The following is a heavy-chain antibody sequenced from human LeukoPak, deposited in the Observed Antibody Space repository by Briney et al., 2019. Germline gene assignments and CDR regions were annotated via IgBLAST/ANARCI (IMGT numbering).Heavy chain of an antibody. CDR3: ARDRSSGWYDLFY. CDR2: ISAYNGNT. J-gene: IGHJ4*02. CDR1: GYSFTRYG. D-gene: IGHD6-19*01. Sequence: ASVKVSCKASGYSFTRYGISWVRQAPGQGLEGMGWISAYNGNTNYAQKLQGRVTMTTDTSTSAAYMELRSLRSDDTAVYYCARDRSSGWYDLFYWGQGTLVTVSS. V-gene: IGHV1-18*01.